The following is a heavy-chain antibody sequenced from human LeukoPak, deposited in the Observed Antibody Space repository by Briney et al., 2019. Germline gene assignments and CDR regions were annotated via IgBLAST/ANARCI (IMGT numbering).Heavy chain of an antibody. CDR1: GGTFSSSS. CDR2: IVPIFATP. Sequence: SVKVSCKASGGTFSSSSISWVRQAPGQGLEWMGRIVPIFATPNYAQKFQGRVTITTDESTSTAYMELTSLRSDDTAVYYCARGPYGWYYFDTWGQGTLVTVSS. V-gene: IGHV1-69*05. CDR3: ARGPYGWYYFDT. J-gene: IGHJ5*02. D-gene: IGHD1-26*01.